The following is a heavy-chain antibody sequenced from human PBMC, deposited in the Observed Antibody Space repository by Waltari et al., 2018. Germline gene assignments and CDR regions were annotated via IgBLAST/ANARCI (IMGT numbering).Heavy chain of an antibody. CDR3: ATGLQLRKFGVVIRGAFDI. D-gene: IGHD3-3*01. CDR1: GYTLTELY. V-gene: IGHV1-24*01. J-gene: IGHJ3*02. CDR2: FYPEDGET. Sequence: QVQLVQSGAEVKKPGASVKVSCKVSGYTLTELYMHWVRQAPGKGIEWMGGFYPEDGETIYAQKFQGRVTMTEDTSTDTAYMELSSLRSEDTAVYYCATGLQLRKFGVVIRGAFDIWGQGTMVTVSS.